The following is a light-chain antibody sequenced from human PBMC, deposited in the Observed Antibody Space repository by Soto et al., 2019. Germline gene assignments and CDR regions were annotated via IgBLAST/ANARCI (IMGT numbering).Light chain of an antibody. V-gene: IGLV2-14*01. CDR1: SNYIGAYDF. CDR2: EVS. CDR3: SSYTRTSTLFV. Sequence: QSALTQPASVSGSPGQSITISCTGTSNYIGAYDFVSWYQRHPGEAPKLVLFEVSNRPSGVSDRFSGSKSGNTASLTISGLQAEDEADFYCSSYTRTSTLFVFGTVTKLTVL. J-gene: IGLJ1*01.